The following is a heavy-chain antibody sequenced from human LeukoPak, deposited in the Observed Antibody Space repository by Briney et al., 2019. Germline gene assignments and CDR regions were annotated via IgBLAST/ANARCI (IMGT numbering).Heavy chain of an antibody. V-gene: IGHV3-74*01. CDR3: VQYINRGDRRYFDY. D-gene: IGHD1-14*01. CDR1: GFTLSTYW. J-gene: IGHJ4*02. CDR2: INSDGSNT. Sequence: QPGGSLTLSCAASGFTLSTYWMHWVRQAPGKGLVWVSRINSDGSNTNYADSVKGRFTISRDNAKNTLYLQMDSLRAEDTAVYYCVQYINRGDRRYFDYWGQGTLVTVSS.